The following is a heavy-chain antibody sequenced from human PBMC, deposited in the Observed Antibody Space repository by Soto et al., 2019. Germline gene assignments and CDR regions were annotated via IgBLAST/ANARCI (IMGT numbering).Heavy chain of an antibody. CDR1: GYTFTSYY. V-gene: IGHV1-46*03. D-gene: IGHD1-26*01. J-gene: IGHJ6*02. Sequence: ASVKVSCKASGYTFTSYYMHWVRQAPGQGLEWMGIINPSGGSTSYAQKFQGRVTMTRDTSTSTVYMELSSLRSEDTAVYYCARREDGSNYYYYVLDVWGQGTTVTVSS. CDR3: ARREDGSNYYYYVLDV. CDR2: INPSGGST.